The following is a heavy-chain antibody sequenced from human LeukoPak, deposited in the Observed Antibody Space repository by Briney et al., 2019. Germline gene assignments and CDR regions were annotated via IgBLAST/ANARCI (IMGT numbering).Heavy chain of an antibody. CDR1: GFTFGSYA. J-gene: IGHJ4*02. V-gene: IGHV3-23*01. CDR2: LSYSGGYT. CDR3: TKDFTFSGSYY. D-gene: IGHD1-26*01. Sequence: GGSLRLSCAASGFTFGSYAMSWVRQAPGKGLEWVSALSYSGGYTYYADSVKGRFTISRDNSKNMPYLQMTSLRAEDTAVYYCTKDFTFSGSYYWGQGTLVTVSS.